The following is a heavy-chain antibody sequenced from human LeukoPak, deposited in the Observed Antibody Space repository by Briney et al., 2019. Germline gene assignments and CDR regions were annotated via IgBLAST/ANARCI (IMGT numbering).Heavy chain of an antibody. Sequence: PGGSLRLSCAASGFTFSSYAMSWVRQAPGKGLEWVSAISGSGGSTYYADSVKGRFTISRDNSKNTLYLQMNSLRAEDTAVYYCAKEGYCSGGSCYSAYFQHWGQGTLVTVSS. CDR3: AKEGYCSGGSCYSAYFQH. J-gene: IGHJ1*01. CDR2: ISGSGGST. CDR1: GFTFSSYA. V-gene: IGHV3-23*01. D-gene: IGHD2-15*01.